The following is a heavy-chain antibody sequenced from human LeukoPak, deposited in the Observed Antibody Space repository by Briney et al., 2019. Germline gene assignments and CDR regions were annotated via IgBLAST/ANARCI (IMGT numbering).Heavy chain of an antibody. CDR2: IHGTGST. Sequence: PSETLCLTCTVSSDSISTYYWSWIRQPAGKGLEWIGRIHGTGSTNYNPSLKSRVTMSVDASKKEFSLELTSVTAADTAVYYCARAVSTLYYFDYWGQGTLVTVSS. CDR3: ARAVSTLYYFDY. CDR1: SDSISTYY. D-gene: IGHD3-3*02. V-gene: IGHV4-4*07. J-gene: IGHJ4*02.